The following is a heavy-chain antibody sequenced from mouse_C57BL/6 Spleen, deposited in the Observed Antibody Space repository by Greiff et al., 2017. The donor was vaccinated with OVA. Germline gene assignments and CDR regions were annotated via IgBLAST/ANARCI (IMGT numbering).Heavy chain of an antibody. V-gene: IGHV1-80*01. Sequence: QVQLQQSGAELVKPGASVKISCKASGYAFSSYWMNWVKQRPGKGLEWIGQIYPGDGDTNYNGKFKGKATLTADKSSSTAYMQLSSLTSEDSAVYFCAREGVYYGNPLGAMDYWGQGTSDTVSS. D-gene: IGHD2-1*01. CDR2: IYPGDGDT. J-gene: IGHJ4*01. CDR3: AREGVYYGNPLGAMDY. CDR1: GYAFSSYW.